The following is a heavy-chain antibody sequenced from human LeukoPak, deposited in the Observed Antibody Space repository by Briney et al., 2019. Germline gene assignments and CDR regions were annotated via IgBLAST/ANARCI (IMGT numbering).Heavy chain of an antibody. V-gene: IGHV4-39*01. CDR1: GASISTTNYY. CDR2: IYYTGST. Sequence: SETLSLTCSVSGASISTTNYYWGWIRQPPGEGLEWIGSIYYTGSTYNSPSLKGRVTVSVDTSKNHFSLRLNSVTAADTAVYYCARHRGRNGGYSFDDWGQGILVTVSS. CDR3: ARHRGRNGGYSFDD. J-gene: IGHJ4*02. D-gene: IGHD2-8*01.